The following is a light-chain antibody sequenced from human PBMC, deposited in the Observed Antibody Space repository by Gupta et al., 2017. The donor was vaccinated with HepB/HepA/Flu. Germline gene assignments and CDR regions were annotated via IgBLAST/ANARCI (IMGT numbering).Light chain of an antibody. CDR1: QGISNY. J-gene: IGKJ1*01. CDR2: AAS. CDR3: QQYYSYPWT. Sequence: AIRMTQTPSSFSASTGDRVTITCRASQGISNYLAWYQQKPGKAPKLLIYAASTLQSGVPSRFSGSGSGTDFTLTISCLQSEDFATYYCQQYYSYPWTFGQGTKVEIK. V-gene: IGKV1-8*01.